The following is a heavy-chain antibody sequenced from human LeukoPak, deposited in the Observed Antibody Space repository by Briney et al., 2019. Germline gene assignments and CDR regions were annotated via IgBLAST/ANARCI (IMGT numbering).Heavy chain of an antibody. J-gene: IGHJ6*03. CDR2: IYPGDSDT. D-gene: IGHD3-10*01. CDR1: GYSFTSYW. CDR3: ARGRYGSGSRTDYYYMDV. Sequence: GESLKISCKGSGYSFTSYWIGWARQMPGKGLEWMGIIYPGDSDTRYSPSFQGQVTISADKSISAAYLQWSSLKASDTAMYYCARGRYGSGSRTDYYYMDVWGKGTTVTISS. V-gene: IGHV5-51*01.